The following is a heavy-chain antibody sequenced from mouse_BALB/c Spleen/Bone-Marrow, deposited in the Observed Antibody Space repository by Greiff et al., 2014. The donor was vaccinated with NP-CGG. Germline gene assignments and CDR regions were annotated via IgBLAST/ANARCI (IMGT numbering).Heavy chain of an antibody. Sequence: VQLKESGGDLVKPGGSLKLSCAASGFTFSKYGMSLVRRTPDKRLGGVANISSGGSYPYYPDSVKGRFTIPRDNAKNTLYLQMSSLKSEDTAMYYCARQYGNFGVMDYWGQGTSVTVSS. V-gene: IGHV5-6*01. D-gene: IGHD2-1*01. CDR3: ARQYGNFGVMDY. J-gene: IGHJ4*01. CDR2: ISSGGSYP. CDR1: GFTFSKYG.